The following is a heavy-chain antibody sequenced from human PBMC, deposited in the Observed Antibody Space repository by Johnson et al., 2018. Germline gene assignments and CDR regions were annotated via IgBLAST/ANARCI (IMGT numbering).Heavy chain of an antibody. CDR2: ISGSGSGT. J-gene: IGHJ6*03. Sequence: VQLVESGGGLVQPGGSLRLTCAASGFTFSSYAMNWVRQAPGKGLEWVSAISGSGSGTYYADSVKGRFTISRDNSKNTRYLKMNSLRAEDTAVYYCAKSPQQLEGYHYYMGVWGQGTTVTVSS. D-gene: IGHD6-13*01. CDR1: GFTFSSYA. CDR3: AKSPQQLEGYHYYMGV. V-gene: IGHV3-23*04.